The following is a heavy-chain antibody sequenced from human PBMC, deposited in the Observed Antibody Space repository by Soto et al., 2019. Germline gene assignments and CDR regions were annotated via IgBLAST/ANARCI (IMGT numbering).Heavy chain of an antibody. Sequence: SLRLSCVSSGLTFSAYAMNWLRQTQGKGLEWVSVISSSGDTTDYADSVKGRSTIARDTAKNTVFLQMNSLRAEETAVYYCAKDREVRAIGDRFGSRGQGTLATASS. CDR1: GLTFSAYA. J-gene: IGHJ5*01. D-gene: IGHD1-26*01. CDR3: AKDREVRAIGDRFGS. V-gene: IGHV3-23*01. CDR2: ISSSGDTT.